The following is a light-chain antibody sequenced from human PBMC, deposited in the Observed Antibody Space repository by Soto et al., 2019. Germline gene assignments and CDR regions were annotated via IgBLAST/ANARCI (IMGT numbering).Light chain of an antibody. J-gene: IGKJ4*01. V-gene: IGKV3D-15*01. Sequence: IVMTQSAATLSASPGERATLSCRASQSVRSNLAWYQHRPGQAPRLLIYDASNRATGIPARFSGSGSGTEFSLTISSLQSEDFAVYSCQQYGDWPGAFGGGTKVDIK. CDR3: QQYGDWPGA. CDR2: DAS. CDR1: QSVRSN.